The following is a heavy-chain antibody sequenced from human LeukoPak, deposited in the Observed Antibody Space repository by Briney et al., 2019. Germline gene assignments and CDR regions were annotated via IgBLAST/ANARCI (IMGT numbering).Heavy chain of an antibody. J-gene: IGHJ4*02. V-gene: IGHV4-39*01. D-gene: IGHD3/OR15-3a*01. CDR2: IYYSGNT. CDR1: GVSISSSNSY. Sequence: SSETLSLTCTVSGVSISSSNSYWGWIRQPPGKGLEWIGSIYYSGNTYYNASLKSQVSISIDTSKNQFSLRLTSVTAADTAVYYCARQTGSGLFILPGGQGTLVTVSS. CDR3: ARQTGSGLFILP.